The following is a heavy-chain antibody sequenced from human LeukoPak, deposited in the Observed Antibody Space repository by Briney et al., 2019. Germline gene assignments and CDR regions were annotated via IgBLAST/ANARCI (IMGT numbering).Heavy chain of an antibody. D-gene: IGHD2-21*02. Sequence: GGSLRLSCAASGFTFSSYGMHWVRQAPGKGLEWVAVIWYDGSNKYYADSVKGRFTISRDNSKNTLYLQMNSLRAEDTAVYYCAKDVGIVVVTATLDPRGQGTLVTVSS. CDR1: GFTFSSYG. V-gene: IGHV3-33*06. J-gene: IGHJ5*02. CDR3: AKDVGIVVVTATLDP. CDR2: IWYDGSNK.